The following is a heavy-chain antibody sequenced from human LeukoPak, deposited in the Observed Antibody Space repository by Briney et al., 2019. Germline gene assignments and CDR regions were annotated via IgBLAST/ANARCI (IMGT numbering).Heavy chain of an antibody. Sequence: TSETLSLTCSVSGGSISSSTYYWGWIRQPPGKGLEWIGNIYNSGSTYCNPSLKSRVTISVDTSKNQFSLKLSSVTAADTAVYYCARQAYSSTLGWFDLWGQGTLVTVSS. J-gene: IGHJ5*02. CDR2: IYNSGST. CDR3: ARQAYSSTLGWFDL. V-gene: IGHV4-39*01. D-gene: IGHD6-13*01. CDR1: GGSISSSTYY.